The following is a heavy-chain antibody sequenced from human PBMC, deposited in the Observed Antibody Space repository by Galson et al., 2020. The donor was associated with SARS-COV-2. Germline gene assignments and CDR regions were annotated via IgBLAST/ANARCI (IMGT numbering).Heavy chain of an antibody. CDR1: GFTFSDYA. CDR2: ISSRGTTE. J-gene: IGHJ4*02. Sequence: AGGSLRLSCAASGFTFSDYAMNWVRQAPGKGLEWLSYISSRGTTEYHAESVKGRVTISRDNAKNSLYLQMNSLRDEDTAVYYCVRDKGAPDYWGQGTLVTVSS. V-gene: IGHV3-48*02. CDR3: VRDKGAPDY.